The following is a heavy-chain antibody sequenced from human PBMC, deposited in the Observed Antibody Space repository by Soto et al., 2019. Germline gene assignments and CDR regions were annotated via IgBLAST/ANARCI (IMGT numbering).Heavy chain of an antibody. CDR1: GFTFSSYA. Sequence: PGGSLRLSCAASGFTFSSYAMSWVRQAPGKGLEWVSAIIGSGGSTYYADSVKGRFTISRDNSKNTLYLQMNSLRAEDTAVYYCARYYYDSSGYYYTFDPWGQGTLVTVSS. D-gene: IGHD3-22*01. CDR3: ARYYYDSSGYYYTFDP. V-gene: IGHV3-23*01. J-gene: IGHJ5*02. CDR2: IIGSGGST.